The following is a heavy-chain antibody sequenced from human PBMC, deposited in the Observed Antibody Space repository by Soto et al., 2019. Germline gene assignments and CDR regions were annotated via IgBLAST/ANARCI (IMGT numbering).Heavy chain of an antibody. CDR3: ARDRYYDILTGYYYGMDV. V-gene: IGHV3-53*01. CDR2: IYSGGST. Sequence: PGGSLRLSCAASGFTVSSNYMSWVRQAPGKGLEWVPVIYSGGSTYYADSVKGRFTISRDNSKNTLYLQMNSLRAEDTAVYYCARDRYYDILTGYYYGMDVWGQGTTVTV. D-gene: IGHD3-9*01. J-gene: IGHJ6*02. CDR1: GFTVSSNY.